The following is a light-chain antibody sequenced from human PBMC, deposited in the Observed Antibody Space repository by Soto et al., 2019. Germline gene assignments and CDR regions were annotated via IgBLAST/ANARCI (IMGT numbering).Light chain of an antibody. CDR2: SNS. CDR3: QSFDTSLKGWV. J-gene: IGLJ3*02. Sequence: QPVLTQPPSVSGAPGQRVTISCTGTRSNTGAGYDVHWYQQHPGTAPKYLIYSNSNRPSGVPDRFSGSKSGTSASLAISGLQAEDEADYFCQSFDTSLKGWVFGGGTKLTVL. V-gene: IGLV1-40*01. CDR1: RSNTGAGYD.